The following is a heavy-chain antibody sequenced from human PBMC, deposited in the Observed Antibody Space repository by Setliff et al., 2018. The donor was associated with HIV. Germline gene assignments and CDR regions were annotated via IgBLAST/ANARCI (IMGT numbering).Heavy chain of an antibody. CDR1: GYTFTSYG. V-gene: IGHV1-18*01. CDR3: ARDRLNVYSSGWGVGY. Sequence: CKAYGYTFTSYGISWVRQAPGQGLEWMGWISGYNGNTNFAQKLQGRVTMTTDTSTGTGYMELRSLRSDDTAVYYCARDRLNVYSSGWGVGYWGQGTLVTVSS. CDR2: ISGYNGNT. J-gene: IGHJ4*02. D-gene: IGHD6-25*01.